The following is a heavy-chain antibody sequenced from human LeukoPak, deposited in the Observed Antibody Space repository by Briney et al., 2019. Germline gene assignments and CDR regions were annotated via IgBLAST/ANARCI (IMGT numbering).Heavy chain of an antibody. V-gene: IGHV1-69*05. CDR1: GYTFTSYD. CDR3: ARLNIVVVTKDRYFDY. Sequence: ASVKVSCKASGYTFTSYDINWVRQAPGQGLEWMGGIIPIFGTASYAQKFQGRVTMTRDTSTSTVYMELSSLRSEDTAVYYCARLNIVVVTKDRYFDYWGQGTLVTVSS. CDR2: IIPIFGTA. D-gene: IGHD3-22*01. J-gene: IGHJ4*02.